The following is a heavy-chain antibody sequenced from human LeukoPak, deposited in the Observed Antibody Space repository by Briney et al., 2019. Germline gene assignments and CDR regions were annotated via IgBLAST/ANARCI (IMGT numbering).Heavy chain of an antibody. V-gene: IGHV4-39*01. D-gene: IGHD6-19*01. J-gene: IGHJ4*02. CDR2: IYYSGST. Sequence: PSETLSLTCTVSGGSISSSSYYWGWIRQPPGKGLEWIGSIYYSGSTYYNPSLKSRVTISVDTSKNQFSLKLSSVTAADTAVYYCARLPPGRYRYSSGWYSGQNIDYWGQGTLVTVSS. CDR1: GGSISSSSYY. CDR3: ARLPPGRYRYSSGWYSGQNIDY.